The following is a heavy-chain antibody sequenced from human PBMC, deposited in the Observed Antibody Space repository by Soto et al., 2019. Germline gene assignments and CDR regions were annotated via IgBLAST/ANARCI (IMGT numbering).Heavy chain of an antibody. CDR3: ARITAMPYQIMVDY. J-gene: IGHJ4*02. V-gene: IGHV2-26*01. Sequence: SGPTLVNPTETLTLTCTVSGFSLSNARMGVSWIRQPPGKALEWLAHIFSNDEKSYSTSLKSRLTISKDTSKSQVVLTMTNMDPVDTATYYCARITAMPYQIMVDYWGQGTLVTVSS. CDR1: GFSLSNARMG. D-gene: IGHD5-18*01. CDR2: IFSNDEK.